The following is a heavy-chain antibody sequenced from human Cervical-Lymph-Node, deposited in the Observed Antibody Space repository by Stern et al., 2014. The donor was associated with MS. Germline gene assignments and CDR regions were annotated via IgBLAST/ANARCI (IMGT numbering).Heavy chain of an antibody. J-gene: IGHJ4*02. Sequence: QLVQAGGGLLKPGGSLRLSCAASGFTFSSYSMNWVRQAPGKGLEWVSSISNSSSCIYYADSVNGLFTISRDNAKNSLYLQMNSLSAEDTAVYYCARAPGRYCSCGSCYLDYWGQGTLVTVSS. D-gene: IGHD2-15*01. CDR3: ARAPGRYCSCGSCYLDY. CDR1: GFTFSSYS. CDR2: ISNSSSCI. V-gene: IGHV3-21*01.